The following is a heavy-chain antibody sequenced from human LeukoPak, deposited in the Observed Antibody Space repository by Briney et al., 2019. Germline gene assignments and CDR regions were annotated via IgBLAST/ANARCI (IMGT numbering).Heavy chain of an antibody. CDR3: TRKIGNWYWALDI. J-gene: IGHJ3*02. CDR2: NHPSGST. V-gene: IGHV4-39*01. Sequence: SETLSLTCTLSGGSITTGSYHWGWLRQPPGQGLEWITTNHPSGSTHYRPSLRSRVTVSIDTSENQFSLKLTSGTAATTAVYFRTRKIGNWYWALDIWGQGTMPSVSS. CDR1: GGSITTGSYH. D-gene: IGHD2-8*02.